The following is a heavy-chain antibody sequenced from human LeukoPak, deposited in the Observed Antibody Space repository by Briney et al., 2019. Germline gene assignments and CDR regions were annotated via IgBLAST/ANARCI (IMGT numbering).Heavy chain of an antibody. CDR3: LKDGAAGNFDY. V-gene: IGHV3-33*08. D-gene: IGHD6-13*01. Sequence: PGGSLRLSCAASGFTFSNYGMHWVRQAPGKGLEWVAILWYDGSNKYYADSVKGRFTISRDNSRNTLYLQMNSLRAEDTAVYYCLKDGAAGNFDYWGQGTLVTVSS. CDR1: GFTFSNYG. J-gene: IGHJ4*02. CDR2: LWYDGSNK.